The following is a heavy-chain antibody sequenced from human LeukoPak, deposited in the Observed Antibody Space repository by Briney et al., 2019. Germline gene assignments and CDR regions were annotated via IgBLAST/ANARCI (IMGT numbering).Heavy chain of an antibody. CDR2: ISYDGSNK. D-gene: IGHD2-21*02. Sequence: GGSLRLSCAASGSTFSSYAMHWVRQAPGRGLEWVAVISYDGSNKYYADSVKGRFTISRDNSKNTLFLQMNSLRAEDTAVYYCARDGAAYCGGDCYSLWYFDLWGRGTLVTVSS. CDR3: ARDGAAYCGGDCYSLWYFDL. V-gene: IGHV3-30-3*01. CDR1: GSTFSSYA. J-gene: IGHJ2*01.